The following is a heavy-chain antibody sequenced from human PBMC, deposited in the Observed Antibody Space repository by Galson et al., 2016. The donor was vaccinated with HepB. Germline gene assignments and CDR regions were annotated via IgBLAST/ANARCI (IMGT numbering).Heavy chain of an antibody. D-gene: IGHD5/OR15-5a*01. V-gene: IGHV3-21*01. CDR1: GFTFSSYS. CDR2: ISTSSYR. CDR3: ARGVNDYGDY. J-gene: IGHJ4*02. Sequence: LRLSCAASGFTFSSYSMTWVRQAPGKGLEWVSSISTSSYRYYADSVKGRFTISRDNAKSSLYLQMNRLRAEDTARYFCARGVNDYGDYWGQGTSVTVSS.